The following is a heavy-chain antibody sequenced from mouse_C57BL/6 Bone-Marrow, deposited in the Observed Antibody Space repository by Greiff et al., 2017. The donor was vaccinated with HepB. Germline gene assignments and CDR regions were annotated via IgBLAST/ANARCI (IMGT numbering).Heavy chain of an antibody. V-gene: IGHV1-42*01. CDR2: INPSTGGT. CDR1: GYSFTGYY. J-gene: IGHJ2*01. Sequence: EVQLQQSGPELVKPGASVKISCKASGYSFTGYYMNWVKQSPEKSLEWIGEINPSTGGTTYNQKFKAKATLTVDKSSSTAYMQLKSLTSEDSAVYYCASLPYFDYWGQGTTLTVSS. CDR3: ASLPYFDY. D-gene: IGHD2-10*01.